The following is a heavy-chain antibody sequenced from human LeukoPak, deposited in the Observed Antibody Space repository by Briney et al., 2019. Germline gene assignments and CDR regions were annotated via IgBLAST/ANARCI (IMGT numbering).Heavy chain of an antibody. V-gene: IGHV1-2*06. CDR3: AIYARSGYAGY. J-gene: IGHJ4*02. Sequence: ASVKVSCKASGYTFTGYYMHWVRQAPGQGLEGMGRINPNSGGTNCAQKFQGRVTMTRDTCISTAYMELSRLRSDDTAVYYCAIYARSGYAGYWGQGTLVTVSS. CDR2: INPNSGGT. CDR1: GYTFTGYY. D-gene: IGHD3-22*01.